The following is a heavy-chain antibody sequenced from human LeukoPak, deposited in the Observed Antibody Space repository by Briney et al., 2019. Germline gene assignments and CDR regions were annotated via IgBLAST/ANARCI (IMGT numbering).Heavy chain of an antibody. V-gene: IGHV4-59*01. CDR2: IYYSGST. J-gene: IGHJ3*02. D-gene: IGHD2-2*01. CDR1: GGSISSYY. Sequence: SETLSLTCTVSGGSISSYYWSWIRQPPGKGLEWIGYIYYSGSTNYNPSLKSRVTMSVDTSKNQFSLKLSSVTAADTAVYYCARRIGDIVVVPAGDAFDIWGQGTMVTVSS. CDR3: ARRIGDIVVVPAGDAFDI.